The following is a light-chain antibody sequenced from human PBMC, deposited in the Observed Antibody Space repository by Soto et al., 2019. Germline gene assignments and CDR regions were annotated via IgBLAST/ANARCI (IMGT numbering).Light chain of an antibody. V-gene: IGKV1-5*03. CDR3: QQYTAYSWT. Sequence: DIQLTQSPSTLSASVGDSVTITCRASQSIDSWLAWYQQKPGKAPKLLIYKASFLHSGVPSRFSGSGSGAEFTLSISNLQPDDFATYYCQQYTAYSWTF. CDR1: QSIDSW. CDR2: KAS. J-gene: IGKJ1*01.